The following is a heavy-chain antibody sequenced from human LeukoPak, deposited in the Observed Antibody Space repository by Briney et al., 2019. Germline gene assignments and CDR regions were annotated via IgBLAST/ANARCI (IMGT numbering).Heavy chain of an antibody. D-gene: IGHD4-17*01. CDR2: TSAYNDNT. CDR3: ARGDYGDYLTDY. Sequence: ASVKVSCKASGSTFTSYGISWVRHAPGQGLEWMGWTSAYNDNTNYAQKLQGRVIMNTDTSTSTAYMDLRSLRSDGTAVYYCARGDYGDYLTDYWGQGTLVTVS. J-gene: IGHJ4*02. V-gene: IGHV1-18*01. CDR1: GSTFTSYG.